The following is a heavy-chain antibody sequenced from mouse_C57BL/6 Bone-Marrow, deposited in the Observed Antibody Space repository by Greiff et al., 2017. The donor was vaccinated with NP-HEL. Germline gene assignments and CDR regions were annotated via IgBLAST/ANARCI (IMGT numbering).Heavy chain of an antibody. V-gene: IGHV3-6*01. CDR2: ISYDGSN. CDR3: ARDDYGSSSYWYFDV. CDR1: GYSITSGYY. Sequence: EVQRVESGPGLVKPSQSLSLTCSVTGYSITSGYYWNWIRQFPGNKLEWMGYISYDGSNNYNPSLKNRISITRDTSKNQFFLKLNSVTTEDTATYYCARDDYGSSSYWYFDVWGTGTTVTVSS. J-gene: IGHJ1*03. D-gene: IGHD1-1*01.